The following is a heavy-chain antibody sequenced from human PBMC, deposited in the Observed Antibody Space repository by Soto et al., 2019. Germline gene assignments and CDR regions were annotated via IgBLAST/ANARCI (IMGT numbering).Heavy chain of an antibody. CDR3: AKKALTTVTTWVDY. Sequence: EVQLLESGGGLVQPGGSLRLSCAASGFTFSSYAMSWVRQAPGKGLEWVSTISGGGGSTHYADSVKGRFIISRDNSKDTVYMQMNSLRAEDTAVYYCAKKALTTVTTWVDYWGQGTLVTVSS. CDR2: ISGGGGST. V-gene: IGHV3-23*01. D-gene: IGHD4-17*01. CDR1: GFTFSSYA. J-gene: IGHJ4*02.